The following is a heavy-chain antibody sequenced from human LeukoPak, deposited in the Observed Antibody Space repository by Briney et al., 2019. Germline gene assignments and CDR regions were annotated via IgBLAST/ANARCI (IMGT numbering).Heavy chain of an antibody. J-gene: IGHJ4*02. CDR1: GFTVSSNY. CDR3: ARVGGRIVGATLLDY. D-gene: IGHD1-26*01. CDR2: IYSGGST. Sequence: GGSLRLSCAASGFTVSSNYMSWVRQAPGKGLEWVSVIYSGGSTYYADSVKGRFTISRDNSKNTLYLQMNSLRAEDTAVYYCARVGGRIVGATLLDYWGQGTLVTVSS. V-gene: IGHV3-66*01.